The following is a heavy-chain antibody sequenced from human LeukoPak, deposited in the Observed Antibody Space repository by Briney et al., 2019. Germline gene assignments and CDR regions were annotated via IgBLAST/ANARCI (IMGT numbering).Heavy chain of an antibody. CDR1: GFTFSSYS. Sequence: GGSLRLSCAASGFTFSSYSMNRVRQAPGKGLEWVSYISSSSNTIYYADSVKGRFTISRDNAKNSLYLQMNSLRAEDTAVYYCAREVLLWFGELSAHFDYWGQGTLVTVSS. D-gene: IGHD3-10*01. CDR3: AREVLLWFGELSAHFDY. CDR2: ISSSSNTI. J-gene: IGHJ4*02. V-gene: IGHV3-48*01.